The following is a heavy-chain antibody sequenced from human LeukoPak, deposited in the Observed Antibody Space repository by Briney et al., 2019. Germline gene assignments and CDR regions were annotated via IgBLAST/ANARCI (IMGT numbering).Heavy chain of an antibody. CDR3: ARVSRVGTTLL. J-gene: IGHJ4*02. CDR1: GGSISSYY. D-gene: IGHD1-26*01. V-gene: IGHV4-59*01. Sequence: PSETLSLTCTVSGGSISSYYWSWIRQPPGKGLEWIGYIYYSGNTKYNPSLQSRVTISVDTSKNQFSLKLNSVTAVDTAVDYCARVSRVGTTLLWGQGTLVTVSS. CDR2: IYYSGNT.